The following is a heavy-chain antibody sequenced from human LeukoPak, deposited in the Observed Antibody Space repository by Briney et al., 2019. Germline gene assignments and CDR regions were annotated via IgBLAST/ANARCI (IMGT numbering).Heavy chain of an antibody. CDR1: GGSFSEYY. CDR3: ASHKYPVQAFDI. V-gene: IGHV4-34*01. Sequence: SETLSLTCAVSGGSFSEYYWSWIRQPPGKGLEWIGEINHGGDTNYNSSLQSRVSLSVDTSKNMFSLMLSSVTAADTAVYYCASHKYPVQAFDIWGQGIMVTVSS. CDR2: INHGGDT. D-gene: IGHD3-10*01. J-gene: IGHJ3*02.